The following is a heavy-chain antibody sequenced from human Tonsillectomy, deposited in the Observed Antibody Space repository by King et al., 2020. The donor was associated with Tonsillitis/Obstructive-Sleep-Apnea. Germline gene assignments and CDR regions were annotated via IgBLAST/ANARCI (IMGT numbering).Heavy chain of an antibody. CDR1: GFTFSSYA. CDR2: ISGSGGST. CDR3: AKGGYCSSTSCYYNWFDP. Sequence: VQLVESGGGLVQPGGSLRLSCAASGFTFSSYAMSWVHQAPGKGLEWVSAISGSGGSTYYADSVKGRFTISRDNSKNTLYLQMNSLRAEDTAVYYCAKGGYCSSTSCYYNWFDPWGQGTLVTVSS. J-gene: IGHJ5*02. D-gene: IGHD2-2*01. V-gene: IGHV3-23*04.